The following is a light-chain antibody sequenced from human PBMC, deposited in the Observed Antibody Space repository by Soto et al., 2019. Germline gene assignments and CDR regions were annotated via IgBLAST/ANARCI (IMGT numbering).Light chain of an antibody. J-gene: IGKJ4*01. CDR3: QQYSAWPLT. V-gene: IGKV3-15*01. Sequence: IVMTQSPATLSVSPGERAALSCRASQNVNYNLAWYQQKPGQAPRLLIHDASVRATAIPARFSGSGSGTEFTLTISSLQSEDFAVYYCQQYSAWPLTFGGGTKVEIK. CDR1: QNVNYN. CDR2: DAS.